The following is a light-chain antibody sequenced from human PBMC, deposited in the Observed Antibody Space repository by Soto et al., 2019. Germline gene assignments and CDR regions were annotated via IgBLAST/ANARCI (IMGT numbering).Light chain of an antibody. CDR2: KIS. J-gene: IGKJ2*01. CDR1: QSLVHSDGNTY. Sequence: DVVLTQTPLFSPVTLGQPASISCRSSQSLVHSDGNTYLSWLQQRQGQPPRLLIYKISNRFFGVSDRFSVSGVGIDFTLRIRRVEAEDVGIYYCMQVTHFPYTFGQGSKLEI. V-gene: IGKV2-24*01. CDR3: MQVTHFPYT.